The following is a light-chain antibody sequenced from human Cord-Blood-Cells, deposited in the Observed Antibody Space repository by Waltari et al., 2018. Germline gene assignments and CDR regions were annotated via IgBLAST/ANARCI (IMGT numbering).Light chain of an antibody. V-gene: IGKV1-39*01. CDR1: QSISSY. CDR2: AAS. CDR3: QQSYSTPRT. J-gene: IGKJ2*01. Sequence: IQMTTSPSSLSASVVDRVTITCRASQSISSYLNWYQQKPGKAPKLLIYAASSLQSGVPSRFSGSGSGTDFTLTISSLQPEDFATYYCQQSYSTPRTFGQGTKLEIK.